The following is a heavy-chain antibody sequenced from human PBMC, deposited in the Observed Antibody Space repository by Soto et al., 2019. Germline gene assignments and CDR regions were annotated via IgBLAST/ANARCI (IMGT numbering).Heavy chain of an antibody. Sequence: SETLSLTCTVSGGSVSSGSYYWSWIRQPPGKGLEWIGYIYYSGSTNYNPSLKSRVTISVDTSKNQFSLKLSSVTAADTAVYYCARDSHYSRSWYLGFDPWGQGTLVTVSS. CDR1: GGSVSSGSYY. D-gene: IGHD6-13*01. J-gene: IGHJ5*02. CDR3: ARDSHYSRSWYLGFDP. CDR2: IYYSGST. V-gene: IGHV4-61*01.